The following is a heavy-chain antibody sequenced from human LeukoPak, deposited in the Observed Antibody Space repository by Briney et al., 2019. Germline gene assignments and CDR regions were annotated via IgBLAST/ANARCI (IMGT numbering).Heavy chain of an antibody. CDR1: GFTFSNYA. CDR2: ISSNGDNI. CDR3: ASVVRPGYFFYYGLGV. Sequence: GGSLRLSSAASGFTFSNYAMSWVRQAPGKGLEWVSAISSNGDNIYYADSVKGRFTISRDNSKNTLYLQINSLRAEDTALYFCASVVRPGYFFYYGLGVWGRGATVTVSS. V-gene: IGHV3-23*01. J-gene: IGHJ6*02.